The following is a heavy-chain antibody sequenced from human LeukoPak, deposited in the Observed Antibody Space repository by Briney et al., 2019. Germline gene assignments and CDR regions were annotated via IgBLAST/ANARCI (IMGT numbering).Heavy chain of an antibody. V-gene: IGHV3-53*01. J-gene: IGHJ4*02. CDR2: LYSGINT. D-gene: IGHD4-17*01. CDR3: AKSPATVTYYYFDY. CDR1: GFTVSSDY. Sequence: GGSLRLSCAASGFTVSSDYMSWVRQAPGKGLEYVSILYSGINTYYADSVKGRFTISRDSSKNTLYLQMNSLRAEDTAVYYCAKSPATVTYYYFDYWGQGALVTVSS.